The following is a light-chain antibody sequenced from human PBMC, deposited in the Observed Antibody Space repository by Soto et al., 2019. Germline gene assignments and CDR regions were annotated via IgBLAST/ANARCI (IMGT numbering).Light chain of an antibody. V-gene: IGLV2-14*01. CDR3: SSYTTSLTLV. CDR2: GLT. Sequence: QSALTQPASVSGSPGQSITISCTGTSSDIGAYNYVSWYQQHPGKAPKLLIYGLTNRPSGVSSRCSGSKSGNTASLTISGLQAEDDADYYCSSYTTSLTLVFGGGTKLTVL. J-gene: IGLJ3*02. CDR1: SSDIGAYNY.